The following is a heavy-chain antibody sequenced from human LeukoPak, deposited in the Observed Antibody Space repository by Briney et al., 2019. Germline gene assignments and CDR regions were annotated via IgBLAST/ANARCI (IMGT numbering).Heavy chain of an antibody. J-gene: IGHJ4*02. V-gene: IGHV4-34*01. D-gene: IGHD3-10*01. CDR3: ARQSWSMVRGVMFPYFDY. Sequence: SETLSLTCAVYGGSFSGYYWSWIRQPPGKGLEWIGEINHSGSTNYNPSLKSRVTISVETSKNQFSLKLSSVTAADTAVYYCARQSWSMVRGVMFPYFDYWGQGTLVTVSS. CDR2: INHSGST. CDR1: GGSFSGYY.